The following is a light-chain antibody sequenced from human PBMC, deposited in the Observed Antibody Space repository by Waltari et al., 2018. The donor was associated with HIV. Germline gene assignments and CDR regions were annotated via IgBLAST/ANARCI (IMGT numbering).Light chain of an antibody. CDR2: GAY. CDR1: QSVSSN. CDR3: QHYNHGPPLT. Sequence: EIVMTQSPATLSVFPGEKATLSCRASQSVSSNLAWYQQKPGQAPRPLIYGAYTRAIGIPARVSGSGSGTEFTLTISGLQSEDFAVYYCQHYNHGPPLTFGGGTKVEIK. J-gene: IGKJ4*01. V-gene: IGKV3-15*01.